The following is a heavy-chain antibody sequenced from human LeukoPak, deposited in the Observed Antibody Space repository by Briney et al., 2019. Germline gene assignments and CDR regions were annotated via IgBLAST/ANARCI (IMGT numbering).Heavy chain of an antibody. CDR3: ARDFGGYVAYFDY. V-gene: IGHV3-23*01. Sequence: GGSLRLSCAASGFTFSSYAMSWVRQAPGEGLEWVSAISGSGGSTHSADSVKGRFTISRDNSKNTLYRQMNSLRAEDTAVYYCARDFGGYVAYFDYWGQGTMVTVSS. D-gene: IGHD5-12*01. CDR2: ISGSGGST. CDR1: GFTFSSYA. J-gene: IGHJ4*02.